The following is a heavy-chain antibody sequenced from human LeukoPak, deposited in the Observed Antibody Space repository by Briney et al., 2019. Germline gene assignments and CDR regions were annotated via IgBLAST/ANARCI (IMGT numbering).Heavy chain of an antibody. Sequence: GGSLRLSCAASGFTFSSYAMNWVRQAPGKGLEWVSYISSSGSTIYYADSVKGRFTISRDNAKNSLYLQMNSLRAEDTAVYYCAREQEGGSFYWGQGTLVTVSS. CDR1: GFTFSSYA. V-gene: IGHV3-48*03. CDR3: AREQEGGSFY. J-gene: IGHJ4*02. D-gene: IGHD1-26*01. CDR2: ISSSGSTI.